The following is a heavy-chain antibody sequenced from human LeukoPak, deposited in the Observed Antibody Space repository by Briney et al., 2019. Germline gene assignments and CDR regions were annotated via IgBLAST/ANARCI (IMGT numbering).Heavy chain of an antibody. D-gene: IGHD4-17*01. J-gene: IGHJ3*02. CDR2: IYSSGST. Sequence: PSETLSLTCTVSSGSISGYYWSWIRQPAGKGLEWIGRIYSSGSTKYNPSLRSRVTMSVDTSKNQLSLRLTSVTAADTAVYYCARDLVTVTKGFDIWGLGTMVSVSS. CDR3: ARDLVTVTKGFDI. CDR1: SGSISGYY. V-gene: IGHV4-4*07.